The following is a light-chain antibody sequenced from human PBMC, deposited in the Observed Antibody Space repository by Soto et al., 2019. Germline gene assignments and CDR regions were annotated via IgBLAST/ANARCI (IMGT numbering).Light chain of an antibody. J-gene: IGKJ4*01. V-gene: IGKV2D-29*01. CDR2: EVS. CDR3: QQYGAYPLT. Sequence: DIVMTQTPLSLSVTPGQPASISCKSSQSLVYSDGKTYLYWYLQKPGQPPQLLIYEVSNRFSGVPDRFSGSGSGTDFTLTISRLEPEDFAVYYCQQYGAYPLTFGGGTKVDI. CDR1: QSLVYSDGKTY.